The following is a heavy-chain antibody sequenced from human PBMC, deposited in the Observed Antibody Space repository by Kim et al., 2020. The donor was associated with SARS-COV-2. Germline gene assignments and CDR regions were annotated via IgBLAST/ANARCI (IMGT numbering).Heavy chain of an antibody. V-gene: IGHV4-31*03. CDR3: ARNARRYFGSVDSFNV. J-gene: IGHJ3*01. D-gene: IGHD1-1*01. CDR2: IFYSGST. Sequence: TLSLTCTVSGDSITRVGFYWSWLRQYPGKGPEWIGYIFYSGSTSYTPSLKSRIAISRETSKNQFSLRLISVTAADTAIYYCARNARRYFGSVDSFNVWGQGTLVTVSS. CDR1: GDSITRVGFY.